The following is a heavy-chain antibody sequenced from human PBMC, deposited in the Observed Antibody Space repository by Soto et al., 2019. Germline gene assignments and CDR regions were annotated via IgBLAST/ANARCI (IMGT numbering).Heavy chain of an antibody. D-gene: IGHD3-16*01. Sequence: GGSLRLSCAASGFTFSSYAMSWVRQAPGKGLEWVSAISGSGGSTYYADSVKGRFTISRDNSKNPLYLQMNSLRAEDTAVYYCAKGLISYYYYYYMDVWGKGTTVTVSS. V-gene: IGHV3-23*01. J-gene: IGHJ6*03. CDR2: ISGSGGST. CDR3: AKGLISYYYYYYMDV. CDR1: GFTFSSYA.